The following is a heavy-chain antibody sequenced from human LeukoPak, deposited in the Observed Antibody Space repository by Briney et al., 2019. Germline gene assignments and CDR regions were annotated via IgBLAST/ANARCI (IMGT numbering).Heavy chain of an antibody. V-gene: IGHV4-59*01. CDR3: ARGGVVVFHDAFDI. D-gene: IGHD3-22*01. CDR1: GGSISSYY. CDR2: IYYSGST. Sequence: PSETLSLTCTVSGGSISSYYWSWIRQPPGKGVEWIGYIYYSGSTNYNPSLKSRVSISVDTSTSQFSLKLSSVTAADTAVYYCARGGVVVFHDAFDIWGQGTMVTVSS. J-gene: IGHJ3*02.